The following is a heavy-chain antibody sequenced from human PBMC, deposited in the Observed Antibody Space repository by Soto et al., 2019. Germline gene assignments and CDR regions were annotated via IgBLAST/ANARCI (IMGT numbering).Heavy chain of an antibody. V-gene: IGHV3-33*01. CDR1: GFRCRSYG. Sequence: QVPLVESGGGVVQPGRSLRLSCAASGFRCRSYGMHWDRQAPGKGQEWVAVIWFDGNTKYYTDSVKDRFTISRDNSRSTVDLQMDDLRAEDTALYYFAGLEGNDSNYGSFDYWRQGSMVTV. CDR2: IWFDGNTK. J-gene: IGHJ4*01. CDR3: AGLEGNDSNYGSFDY. D-gene: IGHD4-4*01.